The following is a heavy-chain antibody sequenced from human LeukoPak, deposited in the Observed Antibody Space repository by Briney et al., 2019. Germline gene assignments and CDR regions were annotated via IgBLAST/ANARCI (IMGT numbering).Heavy chain of an antibody. CDR1: GGSISSGDYY. CDR2: IYYSGST. D-gene: IGHD4-17*01. CDR3: ARFPVTKRRYFDY. J-gene: IGHJ4*02. V-gene: IGHV4-30-4*01. Sequence: SQTLSLTCTVSGGSISSGDYYWRWIRQPPGTGLEWIGYIYYSGSTYYNPSLKSRVTISVDTSKNQFSLKLSSVTAADTAVYYCARFPVTKRRYFDYWGQGTLVTVSS.